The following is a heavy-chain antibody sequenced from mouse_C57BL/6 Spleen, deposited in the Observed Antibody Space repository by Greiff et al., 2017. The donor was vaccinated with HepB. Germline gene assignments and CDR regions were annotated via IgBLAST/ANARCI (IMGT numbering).Heavy chain of an antibody. V-gene: IGHV5-12*01. J-gene: IGHJ1*03. CDR3: ARPSPGNYEYFDV. CDR1: GFTFSDYY. D-gene: IGHD2-1*01. CDR2: ISNGGGST. Sequence: EVKLMESGGGLVQPGGSLKLSCAASGFTFSDYYMYWVRQTPEKRLEWVAYISNGGGSTYYPDTVKGRFTISRDNAKNTLYLQMSRLKSEDTAMYYCARPSPGNYEYFDVWGTGTTVTVSS.